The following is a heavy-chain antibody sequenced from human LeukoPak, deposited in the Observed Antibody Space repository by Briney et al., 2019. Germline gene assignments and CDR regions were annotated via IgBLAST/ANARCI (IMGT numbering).Heavy chain of an antibody. CDR1: GFTFSGYY. Sequence: GGSLRLSCAASGFTFSGYYMSWIRQAPGKGLEWVSYISSSGSTIYYADSVKGRFTISRDNAKNSLYLQMNSLRAEDTAVYYCARDRVTSKGYYGSISWFDPWGQGTLVTVSS. CDR2: ISSSGSTI. V-gene: IGHV3-11*01. D-gene: IGHD3-10*01. J-gene: IGHJ5*02. CDR3: ARDRVTSKGYYGSISWFDP.